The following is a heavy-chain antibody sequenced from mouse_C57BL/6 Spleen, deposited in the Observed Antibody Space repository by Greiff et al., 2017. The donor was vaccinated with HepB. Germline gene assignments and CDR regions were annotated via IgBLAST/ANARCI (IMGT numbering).Heavy chain of an antibody. CDR2: ISSGSSTI. Sequence: EVKLMESGGGLVKPGGSLKLSCAASGFTFSDYGMHWVRQAPEKGLEWVAYISSGSSTIYYADTVKGRFTISRDNAKNTLFLQMTSLRSEDTAMYYCARMGDGYYVSYAMDYWGQGTSVTVSS. CDR3: ARMGDGYYVSYAMDY. J-gene: IGHJ4*01. V-gene: IGHV5-17*01. D-gene: IGHD2-3*01. CDR1: GFTFSDYG.